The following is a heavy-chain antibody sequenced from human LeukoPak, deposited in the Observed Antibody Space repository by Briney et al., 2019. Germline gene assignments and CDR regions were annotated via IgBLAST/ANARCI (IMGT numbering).Heavy chain of an antibody. V-gene: IGHV3-23*01. D-gene: IGHD3-3*01. J-gene: IGHJ4*02. CDR3: ARDNLFGVVIIRFDY. CDR1: GFTFSSYG. Sequence: TGGSLRLSCAASGFTFSSYGMSWVRQAPGKGLEWVSAISGSGSSTYYADSVKGRFTISRDNAKNTLYLQMNSLRAEDTAVYYCARDNLFGVVIIRFDYWGQGTLVTVSS. CDR2: ISGSGSST.